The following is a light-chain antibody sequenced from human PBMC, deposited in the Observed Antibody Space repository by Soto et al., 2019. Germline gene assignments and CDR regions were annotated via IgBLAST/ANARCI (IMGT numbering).Light chain of an antibody. CDR2: GAS. Sequence: EIVLTQSPGTLSLSPGERATLSCRASQSVASSHLAWYRQKPGQTPRLLIYGASSRATGIPDRISGSGSGTDFTLTISSLQAEDVAVYYCQQYYSTPLTFGGGTKVDIK. V-gene: IGKV3-20*01. CDR3: QQYYSTPLT. CDR1: QSVASSH. J-gene: IGKJ4*01.